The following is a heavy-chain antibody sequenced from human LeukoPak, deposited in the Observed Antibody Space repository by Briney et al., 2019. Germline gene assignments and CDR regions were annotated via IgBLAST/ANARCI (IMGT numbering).Heavy chain of an antibody. CDR3: ARGSNILWFGEEIDY. J-gene: IGHJ4*02. Sequence: ASVKVSCKAFGYTFTSYYMHWVRQAPGQGLEWMGIINPSGGSTSFAQKFQGRVTTTRDTSTSTVYMELSSLRSEDTAVYYCARGSNILWFGEEIDYWGQGTLVTVSS. D-gene: IGHD3-10*01. V-gene: IGHV1-46*01. CDR1: GYTFTSYY. CDR2: INPSGGST.